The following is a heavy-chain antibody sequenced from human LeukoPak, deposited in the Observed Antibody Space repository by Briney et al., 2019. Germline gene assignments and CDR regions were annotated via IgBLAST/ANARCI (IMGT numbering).Heavy chain of an antibody. J-gene: IGHJ6*02. V-gene: IGHV4-59*08. CDR2: IYYSGST. D-gene: IGHD2-15*01. Sequence: SETLSLTCTVSGVSISSYYWSWIRQPPGKGLEWMGYIYYSGSTNYNPSLKSRVTISVDTSKNQFSLKLSSVTAADTAVYYCARHPELGYCSGGSCLGGYYYYGMDVWGQGTTVTVSS. CDR1: GVSISSYY. CDR3: ARHPELGYCSGGSCLGGYYYYGMDV.